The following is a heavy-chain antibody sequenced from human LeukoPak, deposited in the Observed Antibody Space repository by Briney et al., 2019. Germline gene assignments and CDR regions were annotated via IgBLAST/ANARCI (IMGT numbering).Heavy chain of an antibody. CDR3: ARGSLGYYYDLFDY. V-gene: IGHV3-48*02. CDR2: ISSSSTI. J-gene: IGHJ4*02. Sequence: GGSLRLSCAASGFTFSSYSMNWVRQAPGKGLEWLSYISSSSTIYYADSVKGRFTISRDNAKNSLYLQMNSLRDEDTAVYYCARGSLGYYYDLFDYWGQGTLVTVSS. D-gene: IGHD3-22*01. CDR1: GFTFSSYS.